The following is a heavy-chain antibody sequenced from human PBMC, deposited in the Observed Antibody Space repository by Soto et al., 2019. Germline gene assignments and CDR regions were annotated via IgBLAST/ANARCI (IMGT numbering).Heavy chain of an antibody. J-gene: IGHJ1*01. CDR2: INQDGSEK. Sequence: QPGGSLRLSCAVSGFTFSNSWMSWVRQTPGKGLEWVANINQDGSEKYYVDSVKGRFTISRDNAKNSLYPQMNSLRAEDTAVYYCARELIVGPAEYFQHWGQGTLVTVSS. D-gene: IGHD1-26*01. V-gene: IGHV3-7*01. CDR1: GFTFSNSW. CDR3: ARELIVGPAEYFQH.